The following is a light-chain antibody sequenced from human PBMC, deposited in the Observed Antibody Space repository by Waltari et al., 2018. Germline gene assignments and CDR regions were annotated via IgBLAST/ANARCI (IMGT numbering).Light chain of an antibody. CDR2: LNSDGSH. J-gene: IGLJ3*02. Sequence: QLVLTQSPSASASLGASVKLTCTLSSGHSSHALAWPQQQPEKGPRYLMKLNSDGSHSKGDGIPDRFSGSSSGAERYLTISSLQSEDEADYYCQTWGTGLWVFGGGTKLTVL. V-gene: IGLV4-69*01. CDR1: SGHSSHA. CDR3: QTWGTGLWV.